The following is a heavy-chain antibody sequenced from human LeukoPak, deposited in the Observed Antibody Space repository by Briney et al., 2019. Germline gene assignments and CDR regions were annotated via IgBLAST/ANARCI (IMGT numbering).Heavy chain of an antibody. V-gene: IGHV3-7*03. CDR3: AKPERNVVVTPIHGYFQH. CDR1: GFTFSTYW. CDR2: IKQDGTEK. Sequence: GGSLRLSCAASGFTFSTYWMSWVRQAPGKGLEWVAVIKQDGTEKYYVDSVKGRFTISRDNAKNSLYLQMSSLRAEDTAVYYCAKPERNVVVTPIHGYFQHWGQGTLVSVSS. J-gene: IGHJ1*01. D-gene: IGHD2-21*02.